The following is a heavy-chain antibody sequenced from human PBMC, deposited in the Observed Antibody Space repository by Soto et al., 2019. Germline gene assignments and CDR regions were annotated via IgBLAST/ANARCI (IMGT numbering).Heavy chain of an antibody. CDR1: GFTFSSYA. Sequence: PGGSLRLSCSASGFTFSSYAMSWVRQAPGKGLELASGISDSGGSTYYADSVKGRFTISRDTPRKTLFLQMTSLRAEDTAVYYNAKGVYQRVGAGPDYYYHGRDFWQQGSTLTVSS. D-gene: IGHD6-13*01. CDR3: AKGVYQRVGAGPDYYYHGRDF. J-gene: IGHJ6*01. CDR2: ISDSGGST. V-gene: IGHV3-23*01.